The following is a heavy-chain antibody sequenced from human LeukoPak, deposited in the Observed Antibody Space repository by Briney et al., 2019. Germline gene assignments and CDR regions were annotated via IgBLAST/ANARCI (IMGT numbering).Heavy chain of an antibody. CDR1: GGSISISY. V-gene: IGHV4-59*08. J-gene: IGHJ4*02. CDR2: FYYSGST. D-gene: IGHD6-13*01. CDR3: ARHHPSKYSSSWIFDY. Sequence: SSETLSLTCTVSGGSISISYWSWIRQPPGKGLEWLGFFYYSGSTNYNPSLKSRVTISVDTSKNQFSLKLSSLTAADTAVYYCARHHPSKYSSSWIFDYWGQGTLVTVSS.